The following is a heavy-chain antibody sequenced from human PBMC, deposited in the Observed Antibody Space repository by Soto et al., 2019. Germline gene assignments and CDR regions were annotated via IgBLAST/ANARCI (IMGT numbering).Heavy chain of an antibody. Sequence: QVQLVQSGAEVKKPGSSVKVSCKTSGGTFRTSAISWVRQAPGQGLEWMGGIMPVFPTPDYAQKFQGRVTLTADESTGTAYMELSSLRSEDTAVYYWARDKDRQQIGGKCYSVMDVWGQGTAVTVSS. CDR2: IMPVFPTP. CDR3: ARDKDRQQIGGKCYSVMDV. D-gene: IGHD2-15*01. CDR1: GGTFRTSA. J-gene: IGHJ6*01. V-gene: IGHV1-69*12.